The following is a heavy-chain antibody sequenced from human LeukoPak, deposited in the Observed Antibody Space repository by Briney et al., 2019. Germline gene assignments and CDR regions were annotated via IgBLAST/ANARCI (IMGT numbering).Heavy chain of an antibody. D-gene: IGHD6-6*01. CDR2: SDWDDDK. CDR1: GFSLSSSGMC. Sequence: SGPTLVNPTQTLTLTCTFSGFSLSSSGMCVSWIRQPPGKALEWLARSDWDDDKYYSTSLKTRLTISKDTSKNQVVLTMTNMDPVDTATYYCARTLSFEYSSSSEDWGQGTLVTVSS. CDR3: ARTLSFEYSSSSED. V-gene: IGHV2-70*11. J-gene: IGHJ4*02.